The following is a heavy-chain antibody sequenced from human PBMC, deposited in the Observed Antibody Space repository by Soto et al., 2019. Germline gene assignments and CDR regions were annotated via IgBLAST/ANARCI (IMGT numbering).Heavy chain of an antibody. CDR2: IYYSGST. V-gene: IGHV4-59*08. J-gene: IGHJ4*02. Sequence: QVQLQESGPGLVKPSETLSLTCTVSGGSISSYYWSWIRQPPGKGLEWIGYIYYSGSTNYNPSLRSRVTLSVDTSTNPFSLKLSSVTAADTAVYYCARRWGTTFDYWGQGTLVTVSS. CDR3: ARRWGTTFDY. CDR1: GGSISSYY. D-gene: IGHD3-16*01.